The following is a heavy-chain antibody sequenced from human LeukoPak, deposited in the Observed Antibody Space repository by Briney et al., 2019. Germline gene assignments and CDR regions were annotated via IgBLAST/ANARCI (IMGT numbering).Heavy chain of an antibody. D-gene: IGHD4-17*01. CDR2: ISVTGDYT. V-gene: IGHV3-23*01. Sequence: GGSLRLSCAASGFTFSSYSMNWVRQAPGKGLEWVSAISVTGDYTYYADSVKGRFTISRDNSKNTLYLQMNSLRAEDTAIYYCAKDRIPYGDFDYWGQGTLVTVSS. CDR1: GFTFSSYS. CDR3: AKDRIPYGDFDY. J-gene: IGHJ4*02.